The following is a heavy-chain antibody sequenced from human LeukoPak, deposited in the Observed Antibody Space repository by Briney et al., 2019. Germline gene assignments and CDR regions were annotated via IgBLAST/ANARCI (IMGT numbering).Heavy chain of an antibody. CDR2: VYSGSGGT. CDR1: GITLKSYT. D-gene: IGHD2-8*01. J-gene: IGHJ4*02. CDR3: AKDMLPDGVWNFDS. V-gene: IGHV3-23*01. Sequence: GGSLRLSCAVGGITLKSYTVTWVRQAPGRGLEWISDVYSGSGGTSYADSVKGRFTISKDDAKNTVFLQMDSLRAEDTALYYCAKDMLPDGVWNFDSWGQGILVTVSS.